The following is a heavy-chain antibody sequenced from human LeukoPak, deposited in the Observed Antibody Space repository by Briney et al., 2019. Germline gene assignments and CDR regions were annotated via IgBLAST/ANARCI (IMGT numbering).Heavy chain of an antibody. D-gene: IGHD3-22*01. CDR2: TSSSDPGT. CDR3: TRSGYRHPYHFES. CDR1: GFPLSSYA. Sequence: PGGSLRLSCAASGFPLSSYAMSWVRQASGKGLEWVSATSSSDPGTYYADSVKGRFTISRDNSKNTLSLQMNSLRAEDTAIYYCTRSGYRHPYHFESWGQGTLVIVSS. V-gene: IGHV3-23*01. J-gene: IGHJ4*02.